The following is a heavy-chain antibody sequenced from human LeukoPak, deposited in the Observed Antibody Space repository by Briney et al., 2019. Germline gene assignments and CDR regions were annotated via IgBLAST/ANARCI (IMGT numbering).Heavy chain of an antibody. D-gene: IGHD5-18*01. CDR2: ISGSGGST. J-gene: IGHJ6*02. V-gene: IGHV3-23*01. CDR3: AKSWGYSYGSSYGMDV. CDR1: GFTFSSYA. Sequence: GGSLRLSCAASGFTFSSYAMSWVRQAPGKGLEWASAISGSGGSTYYADSVKGRFTISRDNSKNTLYLQMNSLRAEDTAVYYCAKSWGYSYGSSYGMDVWGQGTTVTVSS.